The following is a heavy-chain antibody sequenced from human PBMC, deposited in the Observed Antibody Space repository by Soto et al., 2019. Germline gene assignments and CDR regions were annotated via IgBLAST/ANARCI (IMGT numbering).Heavy chain of an antibody. V-gene: IGHV4-31*03. CDR3: AKGVRGVPNWFDP. Sequence: QVQLQESGPGLVRPSQTLSLSCTVSGGSISNSANHWSWIRQHPGEGVEWIGYIYDSGGTYYSPSLKGRVTMSIDASKNQFSLKLSSVTAADTAVYSCAKGVRGVPNWFDPWGQGTLVTVSS. D-gene: IGHD3-10*01. J-gene: IGHJ5*02. CDR2: IYDSGGT. CDR1: GGSISNSANH.